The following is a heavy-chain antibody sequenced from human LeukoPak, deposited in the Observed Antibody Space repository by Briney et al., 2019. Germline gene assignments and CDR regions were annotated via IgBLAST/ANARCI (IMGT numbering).Heavy chain of an antibody. D-gene: IGHD4-11*01. Sequence: SETLSLTCAVYGGSFSGYYWSWIRQPPGKGLEWIGEINHSGSTNYNPSLKSRVTISVDTSKNQFSLKLSSVTAADTAVYYCARGAPLYSFLVDLEPSFGPWGQGTLVTVSS. V-gene: IGHV4-34*01. J-gene: IGHJ5*02. CDR2: INHSGST. CDR3: ARGAPLYSFLVDLEPSFGP. CDR1: GGSFSGYY.